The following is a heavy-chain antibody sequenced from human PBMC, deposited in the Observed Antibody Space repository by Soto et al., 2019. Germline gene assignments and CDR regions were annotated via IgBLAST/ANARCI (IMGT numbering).Heavy chain of an antibody. CDR2: IYNSGSP. V-gene: IGHV4-59*01. CDR1: GGSISSYY. D-gene: IGHD1-26*01. Sequence: QVQLQESGPGLVKPSETLSLTCTVSGGSISSYYWSWIRQPPGKGLEWIGYIYNSGSPNYNPSLKSRFTISVDTSKNQFSLKLSSVTAADTAVYYCAREKGGSYYADYWGQGTLVTVSS. CDR3: AREKGGSYYADY. J-gene: IGHJ4*02.